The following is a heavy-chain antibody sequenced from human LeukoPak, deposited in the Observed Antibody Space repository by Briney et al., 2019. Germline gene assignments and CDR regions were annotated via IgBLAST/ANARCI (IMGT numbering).Heavy chain of an antibody. J-gene: IGHJ2*01. D-gene: IGHD5-18*01. CDR2: IGGSGSTT. CDR3: AKDTASSWWYFDL. Sequence: GGTLRLSCAASGFTFSSYAMSWVRQAPGKGLEWVSAIGGSGSTTYYADSVKGRFTISRDNSKNTLYLQMNSLRAEDTAVYYCAKDTASSWWYFDLWGRGTLVTVSS. CDR1: GFTFSSYA. V-gene: IGHV3-23*01.